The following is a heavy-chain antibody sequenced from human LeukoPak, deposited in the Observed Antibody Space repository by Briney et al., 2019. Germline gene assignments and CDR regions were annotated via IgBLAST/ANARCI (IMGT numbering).Heavy chain of an antibody. J-gene: IGHJ3*02. D-gene: IGHD2-21*02. V-gene: IGHV1-24*01. CDR3: TTGVTAIFYAFDS. Sequence: ASVTVSCKVSGYTVSELSMHWVRQAPGKGLEWMGGFDPGDGETVYAQRFQGRVTLTEDTSTDTAYLELSSLRSEDTAIYYCTTGVTAIFYAFDSWGQGTMVTVTS. CDR1: GYTVSELS. CDR2: FDPGDGET.